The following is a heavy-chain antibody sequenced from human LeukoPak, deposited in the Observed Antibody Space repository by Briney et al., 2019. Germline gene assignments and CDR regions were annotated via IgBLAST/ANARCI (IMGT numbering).Heavy chain of an antibody. Sequence: GGSLRLSCAASGFTFSSYGMHWVRQAPGKGLEWVAVISYDGSNKYYADSVKGRFTISRDNSKNTLYLQMNSLRAEDTAVYYCASSPSVTYYCDYWGQGTLVTVSS. CDR2: ISYDGSNK. CDR3: ASSPSVTYYCDY. CDR1: GFTFSSYG. V-gene: IGHV3-30*03. J-gene: IGHJ4*02. D-gene: IGHD3-10*01.